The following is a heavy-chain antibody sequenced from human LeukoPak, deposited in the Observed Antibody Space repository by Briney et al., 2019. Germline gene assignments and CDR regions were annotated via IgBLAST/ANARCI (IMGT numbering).Heavy chain of an antibody. CDR1: GYTFTSYY. J-gene: IGHJ5*02. CDR3: ARDEARMVRGVITSYNWFDP. CDR2: INPSGGST. D-gene: IGHD3-10*01. Sequence: VSVKVSCKASGYTFTSYYMHWVRQAPGQGLEWMGIINPSGGSTSYAQKFQGRVTMTRDTSTSTVYMELSSLRSEDTAVYYCARDEARMVRGVITSYNWFDPWGQGTLVTVSS. V-gene: IGHV1-46*01.